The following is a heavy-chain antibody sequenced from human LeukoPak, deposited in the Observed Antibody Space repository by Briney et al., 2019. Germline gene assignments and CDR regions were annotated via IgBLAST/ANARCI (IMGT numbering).Heavy chain of an antibody. V-gene: IGHV4-39*07. CDR3: ARVVSSTYYFDY. D-gene: IGHD6-6*01. CDR2: IYYSGST. CDR1: GGSISSSSYY. Sequence: SETLSLTCTVSGGSISSSSYYWGWIRQPPGKGLEWIGSIYYSGSTYYNPSLKSRVTISVDTSQNQLYLKLRSVTAADTALYYCARVVSSTYYFDYWGQGTLVTVSS. J-gene: IGHJ4*02.